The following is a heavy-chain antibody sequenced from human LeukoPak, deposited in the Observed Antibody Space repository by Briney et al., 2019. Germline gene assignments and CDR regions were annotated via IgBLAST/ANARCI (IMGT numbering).Heavy chain of an antibody. D-gene: IGHD3-3*01. V-gene: IGHV4-39*01. CDR1: GGSISSSSYY. J-gene: IGHJ4*02. CDR2: IYYSGST. Sequence: SETLSLTCTVSGGSISSSSYYWGWIRQPPGKGLEWIGSIYYSGSTYYNPSLKSRVTISVDTSKNQFSLKLSSVTAADTAVYYCASESGPFDYWGQGTLVTVSS. CDR3: ASESGPFDY.